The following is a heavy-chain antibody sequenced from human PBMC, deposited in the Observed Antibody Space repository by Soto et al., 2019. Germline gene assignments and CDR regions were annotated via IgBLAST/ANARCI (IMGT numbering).Heavy chain of an antibody. Sequence: GGSLRLSCAASGFSFSSYWMHWVRQAPGKGLVWVSRINSDGSSTSYADSVKGRFTISRDNAKNTLYLQMNSLRAEDTAVYYCARDPAYDDAFDIWGQGTMVTVSS. CDR2: INSDGSST. CDR1: GFSFSSYW. V-gene: IGHV3-74*01. J-gene: IGHJ3*02. CDR3: ARDPAYDDAFDI. D-gene: IGHD3-3*01.